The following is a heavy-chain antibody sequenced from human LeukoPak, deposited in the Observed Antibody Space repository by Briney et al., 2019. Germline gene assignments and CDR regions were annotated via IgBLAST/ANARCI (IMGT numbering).Heavy chain of an antibody. CDR2: IYPGDSVT. D-gene: IGHD2-2*03. CDR3: ARHDSIGYCSSTSCPWPY. CDR1: GYSFANYW. Sequence: GESLKISCKGSGYSFANYWIGWVRQMPGNGLGWMGIIYPGDSVTRYSPSFQGLVTISADKSITTAYLQWSSLRASDTAMYYCARHDSIGYCSSTSCPWPYWGQGTLVTVSS. V-gene: IGHV5-51*01. J-gene: IGHJ4*02.